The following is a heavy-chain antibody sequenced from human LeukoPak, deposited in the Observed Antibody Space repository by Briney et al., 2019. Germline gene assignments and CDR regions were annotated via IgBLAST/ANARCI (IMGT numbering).Heavy chain of an antibody. CDR3: ASLKGLFDYFDY. CDR2: LYNAGST. Sequence: GGSLRLSCVASGLSVSNNYMSWVRQAPGKGLEWVSVLYNAGSTYYADSVKGRVTISRDNSKNTLYLQMYSLRAEDTTVYYCASLKGLFDYFDYWGQGTLVTVSS. V-gene: IGHV3-53*01. J-gene: IGHJ4*02. CDR1: GLSVSNNY. D-gene: IGHD3-22*01.